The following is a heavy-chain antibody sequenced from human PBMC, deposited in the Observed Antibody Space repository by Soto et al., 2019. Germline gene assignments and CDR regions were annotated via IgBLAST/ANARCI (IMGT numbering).Heavy chain of an antibody. CDR3: ARDEVAIAAAGSRGWFAP. V-gene: IGHV1-18*01. CDR1: GYTFTSYG. CDR2: ISAYNGNT. D-gene: IGHD6-13*01. Sequence: QVQLVQSGAEVKKPGASVKVSCKASGYTFTSYGISWVRQAPGQGLEWMGWISAYNGNTNYAQKLQGRVPMTTDNDTSTAYMELRSLRSDDTAVYDCARDEVAIAAAGSRGWFAPWGQGTLVTVSS. J-gene: IGHJ5*02.